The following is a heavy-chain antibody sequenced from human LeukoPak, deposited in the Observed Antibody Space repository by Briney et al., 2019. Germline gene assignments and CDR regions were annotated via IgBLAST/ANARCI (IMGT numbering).Heavy chain of an antibody. D-gene: IGHD6-6*01. CDR3: ANEYSSSSGRSFQH. CDR1: GFTFSSYS. J-gene: IGHJ1*01. CDR2: ISSSSSTV. V-gene: IGHV3-48*04. Sequence: GGSLRLSCAASGFTFSSYSMKWVRQAPGKGLEWVSYISSSSSTVYYADSVKGRFTISRDNAKNTLYLQMNSLRAEDTAVYFCANEYSSSSGRSFQHWGQGTLVTVSS.